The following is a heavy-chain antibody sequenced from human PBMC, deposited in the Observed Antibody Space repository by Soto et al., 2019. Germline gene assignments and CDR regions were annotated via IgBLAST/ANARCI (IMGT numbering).Heavy chain of an antibody. CDR3: AGRIAVAGTLAY. V-gene: IGHV3-23*01. J-gene: IGHJ4*02. Sequence: GGSLRLSCAASGLTFSSYAMSWVRQAPGKGLEWVSAISGSGGSTFYADSVKGRFTISRDNSKNTLFLQMNSLRAEDTAVYYCAGRIAVAGTLAYWGQGTLVTVSS. D-gene: IGHD6-19*01. CDR1: GLTFSSYA. CDR2: ISGSGGST.